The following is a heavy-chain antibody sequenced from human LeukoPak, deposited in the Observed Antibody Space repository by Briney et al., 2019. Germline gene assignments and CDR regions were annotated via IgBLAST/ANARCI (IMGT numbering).Heavy chain of an antibody. D-gene: IGHD6-6*01. CDR1: GGSFSGYY. V-gene: IGHV4-34*01. Sequence: PSQTLSLTCAVYGGSFSGYYSSWIRQPPAKGLECMGEINHSGSTNYNPSLKSLVTISVDTSKNQFSLKLSSVTAADTAVYYCARGPLSIAARPWGYWGQGTLVTVSS. CDR2: INHSGST. CDR3: ARGPLSIAARPWGY. J-gene: IGHJ4*02.